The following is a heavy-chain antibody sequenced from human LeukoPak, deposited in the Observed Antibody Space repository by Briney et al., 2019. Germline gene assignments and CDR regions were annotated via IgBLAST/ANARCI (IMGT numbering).Heavy chain of an antibody. Sequence: SVKVSCKASGGTFSNFAINWVRQAPGQGLEWMGGIIPIFGTAHYAQKFQGRVTITADESTSTAYMELRSLRSEDTAMYYCARGWLAETTVVTPCNYWGQGTLVTVSS. V-gene: IGHV1-69*13. D-gene: IGHD4-23*01. CDR1: GGTFSNFA. J-gene: IGHJ4*02. CDR3: ARGWLAETTVVTPCNY. CDR2: IIPIFGTA.